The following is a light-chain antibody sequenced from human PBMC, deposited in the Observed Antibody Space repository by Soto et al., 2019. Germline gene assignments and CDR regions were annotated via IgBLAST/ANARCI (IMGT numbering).Light chain of an antibody. CDR3: QQSYSTPPT. CDR1: QIISNY. CDR2: AAS. Sequence: DIQMTQSPSSMYASVGDRVTITCRASQIISNYLNWYQQKPGKAPMLLMFAASSLQSGVTSRFSGGGSLTDFTLTISSLQPEGFTTYYYQQSYSTPPTFGQGTKVELK. J-gene: IGKJ1*01. V-gene: IGKV1-39*01.